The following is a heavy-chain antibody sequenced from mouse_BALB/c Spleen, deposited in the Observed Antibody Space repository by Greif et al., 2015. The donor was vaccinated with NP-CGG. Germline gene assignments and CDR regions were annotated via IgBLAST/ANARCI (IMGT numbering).Heavy chain of an antibody. Sequence: EVKLVESGGGLVKPGGSLKLSCAASGFTFSSYAMSWVRQSPEKRLEWVAEISSGGSYTYYPDTVTGRFTISRDNAKNTLYLEMSSLRSEDTAMYYCARYYRYWFAYWGQGTLVTASA. D-gene: IGHD2-14*01. V-gene: IGHV5-9-4*01. CDR1: GFTFSSYA. CDR2: ISSGGSYT. J-gene: IGHJ3*01. CDR3: ARYYRYWFAY.